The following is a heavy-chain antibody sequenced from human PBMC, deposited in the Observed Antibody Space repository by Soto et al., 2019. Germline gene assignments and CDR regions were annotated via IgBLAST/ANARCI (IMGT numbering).Heavy chain of an antibody. J-gene: IGHJ5*02. CDR2: INAGNGNT. Sequence: ASVKVSCKASRYTLTSYAMHWVRQAPGQRLKWMGWINAGNGNTKYSQKFQGRVTITRDTSASTAYMELRSLRSDDTAVYYCARFIICSGGSCYNWFDPWGQGTLVTVSS. CDR1: RYTLTSYA. D-gene: IGHD2-15*01. V-gene: IGHV1-3*01. CDR3: ARFIICSGGSCYNWFDP.